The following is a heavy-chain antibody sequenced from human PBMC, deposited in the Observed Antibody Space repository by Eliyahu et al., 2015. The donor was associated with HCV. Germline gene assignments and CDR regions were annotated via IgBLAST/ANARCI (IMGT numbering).Heavy chain of an antibody. V-gene: IGHV3-23*01. CDR1: GFTFNNYA. D-gene: IGHD6-19*01. CDR2: VTTTGDHT. CDR3: AKEYRSGFWYFDL. J-gene: IGHJ2*01. Sequence: EMQLLESGGGLVQPGGSLRLSCAASGFTFNNYAISWVRQAPGKGLECVSTVTTTGDHTYYADSVRGRFTISRDNSKNMVYLQMNSLGAEDTAVYYCAKEYRSGFWYFDLWGRGTLVTVSS.